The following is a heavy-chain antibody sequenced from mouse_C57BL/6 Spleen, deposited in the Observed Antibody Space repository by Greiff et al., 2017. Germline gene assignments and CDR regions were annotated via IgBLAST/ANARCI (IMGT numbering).Heavy chain of an antibody. J-gene: IGHJ2*01. CDR1: GYTFTDYE. V-gene: IGHV1-15*01. Sequence: VKLQESGAELVRPGASVTLSCKASGYTFTDYEMHWVKQTPVHGLEWIGAIDPETGGTAYNQKFKGKAILTADKSSSTAYMELRSLTSEDSAVYDCTRGVYGNYFDYWGQGTTLTVSS. D-gene: IGHD2-1*01. CDR3: TRGVYGNYFDY. CDR2: IDPETGGT.